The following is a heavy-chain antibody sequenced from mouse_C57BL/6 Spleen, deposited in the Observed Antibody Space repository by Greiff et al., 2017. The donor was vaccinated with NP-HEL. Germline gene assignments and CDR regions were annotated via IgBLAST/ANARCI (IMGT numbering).Heavy chain of an antibody. D-gene: IGHD1-1*01. Sequence: EVKLMESGPELVKPGASVKISCKASGYSFTGYYMNWVKQSPEKSLEWIGEINPSTGGTTYNQKLKAKATLTVDKSSSTAYMQLKSLTSEDSAVYYCARGGVTTGDYWGQGTTLTVSS. J-gene: IGHJ2*01. V-gene: IGHV1-42*01. CDR1: GYSFTGYY. CDR2: INPSTGGT. CDR3: ARGGVTTGDY.